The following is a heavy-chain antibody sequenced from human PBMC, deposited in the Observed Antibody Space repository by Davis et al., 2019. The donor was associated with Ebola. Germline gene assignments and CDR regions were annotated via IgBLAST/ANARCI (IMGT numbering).Heavy chain of an antibody. D-gene: IGHD5-18*01. CDR3: ATYSGYSYGRLYYFDY. CDR1: GGSISSYY. J-gene: IGHJ4*02. V-gene: IGHV4-4*07. Sequence: PSETLSLTCTVSGGSISSYYWSWIRQPAGKGLEWIGRIYTSGSTNYNPSLKSRVTMSVDTSKNQFSLKLSSVTAADTAVYYCATYSGYSYGRLYYFDYWGQGTLVTVSS. CDR2: IYTSGST.